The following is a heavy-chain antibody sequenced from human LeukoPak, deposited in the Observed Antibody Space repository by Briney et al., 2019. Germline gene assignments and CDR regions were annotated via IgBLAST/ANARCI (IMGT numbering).Heavy chain of an antibody. CDR1: GFTFSSYA. D-gene: IGHD2-15*01. Sequence: PGGSLRLSCAASGFTFSSYAMSWVRQAPGKGLEWVSAISGSGGSTYYADSVKGRFTISRDNSKNTLYLQMNCLRAEDTAVYYCAKDSTGSGGSSRFDYWGQGTLVTVSS. J-gene: IGHJ4*02. CDR3: AKDSTGSGGSSRFDY. CDR2: ISGSGGST. V-gene: IGHV3-23*01.